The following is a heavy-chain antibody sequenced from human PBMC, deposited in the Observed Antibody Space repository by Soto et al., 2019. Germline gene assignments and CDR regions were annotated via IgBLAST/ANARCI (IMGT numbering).Heavy chain of an antibody. D-gene: IGHD6-13*01. J-gene: IGHJ3*02. CDR2: IYYSGST. Sequence: PSETLSLTCTVSGGSISSGGYYLSWILQHPGKGLEWIGYIYYSGSTYYNPSLKSRVTISVDTSKNQFSLKLSSVTAADTAVYYCARYCSSSCDAFDIWGQGTMVTVSS. CDR1: GGSISSGGYY. V-gene: IGHV4-31*03. CDR3: ARYCSSSCDAFDI.